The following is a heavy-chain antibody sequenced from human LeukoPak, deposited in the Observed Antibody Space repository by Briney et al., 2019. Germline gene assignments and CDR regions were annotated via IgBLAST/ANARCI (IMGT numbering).Heavy chain of an antibody. V-gene: IGHV3-23*01. CDR2: ISSSGGYT. CDR1: GFTFSNYV. Sequence: GGSLRLSCAVSGFTFSNYVISCVRQAPGKGLQWVSTISSSGGYTWYLDSVKGRFTISRDNSKSTLYLQMNSLRDEDTAIYYCAKDRYYGDYIFDFWGQGTLVTVSS. J-gene: IGHJ4*02. D-gene: IGHD4-17*01. CDR3: AKDRYYGDYIFDF.